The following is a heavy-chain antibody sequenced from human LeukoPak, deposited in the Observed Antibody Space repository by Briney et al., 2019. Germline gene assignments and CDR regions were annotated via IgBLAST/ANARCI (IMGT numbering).Heavy chain of an antibody. CDR3: AKFVEAAGIEDY. CDR2: ISGSGGST. CDR1: GFTFSSYG. Sequence: GGTLRLSCAASGFTFSSYGMSWVRQAPGKGLEWVSAISGSGGSTYYADSVKGRFTIFRDNSKNTLYLQMNSLRAEDTAVYYCAKFVEAAGIEDYWGQGTLVTVSS. V-gene: IGHV3-23*01. D-gene: IGHD6-13*01. J-gene: IGHJ4*02.